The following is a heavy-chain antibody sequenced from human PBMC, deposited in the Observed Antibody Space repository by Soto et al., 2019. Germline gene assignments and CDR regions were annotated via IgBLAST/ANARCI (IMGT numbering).Heavy chain of an antibody. Sequence: GGSLRLSCAASGFTFSNAWMSWVRQAPGKGLEWVGRIKSKTDGGTTDYAAPVKGRFTISRDNSKNTLYLQMNSLRAEDTAVYYCAKSPSMLTTITWGQGTLVTVSS. CDR1: GFTFSNAW. CDR3: AKSPSMLTTIT. J-gene: IGHJ4*02. D-gene: IGHD1-1*01. V-gene: IGHV3-15*01. CDR2: IKSKTDGGTT.